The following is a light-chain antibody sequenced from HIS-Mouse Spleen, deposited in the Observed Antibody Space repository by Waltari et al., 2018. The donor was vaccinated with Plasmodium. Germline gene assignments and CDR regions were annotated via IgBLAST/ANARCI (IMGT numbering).Light chain of an antibody. CDR3: YSTDSSGNHRV. V-gene: IGLV3-10*01. CDR1: ALTNKS. CDR2: EDS. Sequence: SYELTQPPSVAVSPGQTARITCSGDALTNKSHYRYQQKSGQAPVMVIYEDSKRPSGIPERFSGSSSGTMATLTISGAQVEDEADYYCYSTDSSGNHRVFGGGTKLTVL. J-gene: IGLJ3*02.